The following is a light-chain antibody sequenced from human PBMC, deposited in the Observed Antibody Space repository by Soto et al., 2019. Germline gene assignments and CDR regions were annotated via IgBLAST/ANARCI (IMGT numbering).Light chain of an antibody. V-gene: IGKV1-5*01. CDR2: DAS. CDR1: QSISSW. Sequence: DIQMTQSPSTLSASGGDRVTITCRASQSISSWLAWYQQKPGKAPKLLIYDASSLESGVPSRFSGSGSGTEFTLTISSLQPDDFATNYCQQYNSYWTFGQGTKV. J-gene: IGKJ1*01. CDR3: QQYNSYWT.